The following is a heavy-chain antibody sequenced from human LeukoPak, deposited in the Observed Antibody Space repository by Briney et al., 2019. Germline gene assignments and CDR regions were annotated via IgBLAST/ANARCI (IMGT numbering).Heavy chain of an antibody. D-gene: IGHD3-3*01. V-gene: IGHV4-31*03. CDR1: GGSISSGGYY. Sequence: SQTLSLTCTVSGGSISSGGYYWSWIRQHPGKGLEWIGYIYYSGSTYYNPSLKGRVTISVDTSKNQFSLKLSSVAAADTAVYYCARSIFGVVIPFDPWGQETLVTVSA. CDR3: ARSIFGVVIPFDP. J-gene: IGHJ5*02. CDR2: IYYSGST.